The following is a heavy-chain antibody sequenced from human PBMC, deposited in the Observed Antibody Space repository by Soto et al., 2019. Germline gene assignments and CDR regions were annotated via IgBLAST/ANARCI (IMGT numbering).Heavy chain of an antibody. CDR3: ARGRYGDY. CDR1: GYGFTTYG. D-gene: IGHD1-1*01. J-gene: IGHJ4*02. V-gene: IGHV1-18*01. Sequence: QVHLVQSGAEVKKPGASVKVSCKGSGYGFTTYGITWVRQAPGQGLEWMAWISAHNGNTNYAQKRQGRVTVTRATYTSTAYMKLGSLRSDDTAVYYCARGRYGDYWGQGALVTVSS. CDR2: ISAHNGNT.